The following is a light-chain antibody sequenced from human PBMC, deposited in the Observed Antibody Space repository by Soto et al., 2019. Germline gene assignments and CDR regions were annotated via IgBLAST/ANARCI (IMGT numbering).Light chain of an antibody. CDR2: DVW. J-gene: IGLJ1*01. V-gene: IGLV2-14*03. CDR1: GSDIGGYNY. Sequence: QSALTQPASVSGSPGQSITIYCIGTGSDIGGYNYVSWYQQHPGKAPTLMIYDVWARPLGVSHRFSVSKSGNTASLTISGLQVDDEADYYCSSYTADMTYVFGTGTKVTV. CDR3: SSYTADMTYV.